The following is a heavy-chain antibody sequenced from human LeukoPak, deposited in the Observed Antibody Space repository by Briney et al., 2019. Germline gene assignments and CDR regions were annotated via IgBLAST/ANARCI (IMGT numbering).Heavy chain of an antibody. Sequence: PGGSLRLSCAASGFTFSSYGMHWVRQAPGKGLEWVAVISYDGSNKYYADSAKGRFTISRDNSKNTLYLQMNSLRAEDTAVYYCAFRGGRLDYYFDYWGQGTLVTVSS. CDR1: GFTFSSYG. J-gene: IGHJ4*02. CDR2: ISYDGSNK. V-gene: IGHV3-30*03. CDR3: AFRGGRLDYYFDY. D-gene: IGHD3-10*01.